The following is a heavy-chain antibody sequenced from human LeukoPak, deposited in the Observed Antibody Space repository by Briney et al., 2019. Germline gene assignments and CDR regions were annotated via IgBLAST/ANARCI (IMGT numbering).Heavy chain of an antibody. CDR2: INAGNGNT. J-gene: IGHJ6*02. Sequence: ASVKVSCKASGYTFTSYAMHWVRQAPGQRLEWMGWINAGNGNTKYSQKFQGRVTITRDTSASTAYMELSSLRSEDTAVYYCARGRSPTTSYYNYGMDVWGQGTTVTVSS. CDR3: ARGRSPTTSYYNYGMDV. V-gene: IGHV1-3*01. CDR1: GYTFTSYA. D-gene: IGHD4-11*01.